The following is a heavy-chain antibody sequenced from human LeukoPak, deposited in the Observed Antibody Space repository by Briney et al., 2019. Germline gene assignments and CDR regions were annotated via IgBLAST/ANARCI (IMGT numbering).Heavy chain of an antibody. D-gene: IGHD3-3*01. CDR1: GGSISSSSYY. CDR3: ARADNDFWSGYYGPVYY. J-gene: IGHJ4*02. CDR2: IYYSGST. Sequence: PSETLSLTCTVSGGSISSSSYYWGWIRQPPGKGLEWIGSIYYSGSTYYNPSLKSRVTISVDTSKNQFSLKLSSVTAADTAVYYCARADNDFWSGYYGPVYYWGQGTLVTVSS. V-gene: IGHV4-39*07.